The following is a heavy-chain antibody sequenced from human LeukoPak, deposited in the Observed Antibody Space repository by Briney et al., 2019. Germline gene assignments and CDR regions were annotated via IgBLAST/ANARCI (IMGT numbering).Heavy chain of an antibody. D-gene: IGHD4-17*01. CDR1: GFTFSSYG. J-gene: IGHJ3*02. CDR3: ARDRGDYDAFDI. V-gene: IGHV3-48*04. Sequence: GGSLRLSCAASGFTFSSYGMTWVRQAPGKGLEWVSYISSSGSTIYYADSVKGRFTISRDNAKNSLYLQMNSLRAEDTAVYYCARDRGDYDAFDIWGQGTMVTVSS. CDR2: ISSSGSTI.